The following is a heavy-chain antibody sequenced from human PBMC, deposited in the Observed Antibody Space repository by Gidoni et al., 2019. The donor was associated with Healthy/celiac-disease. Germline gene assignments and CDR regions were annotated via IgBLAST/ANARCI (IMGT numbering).Heavy chain of an antibody. CDR3: ARGVWSGSYSDY. D-gene: IGHD1-26*01. V-gene: IGHV4-59*12. CDR1: GGSISSYY. Sequence: QVQLQESGPGLVKPSETLSLTCTVSGGSISSYYWSWIRQPPGKGLEWIGYIYYSGSTNYSPSLKSRVTISVDTSKNQFSLKLSSVTAADTAVYYCARGVWSGSYSDYWGQGTLVTVSS. J-gene: IGHJ4*02. CDR2: IYYSGST.